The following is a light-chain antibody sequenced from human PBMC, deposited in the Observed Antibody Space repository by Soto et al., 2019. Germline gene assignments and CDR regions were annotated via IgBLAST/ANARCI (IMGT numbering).Light chain of an antibody. Sequence: EIVLTQSPGTLSLSPGERATLSCRASQSVGSRYLAWYQQKPGQAPRLLIYGASSRATGIPDRFSGSGSGTDFILTISRLEPEDFAVYYCQQYVSSPLTFGGGTKVEIK. J-gene: IGKJ4*01. CDR2: GAS. CDR1: QSVGSRY. V-gene: IGKV3-20*01. CDR3: QQYVSSPLT.